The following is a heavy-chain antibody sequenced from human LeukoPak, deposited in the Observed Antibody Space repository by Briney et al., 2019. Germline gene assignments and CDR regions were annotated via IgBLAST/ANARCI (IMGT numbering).Heavy chain of an antibody. CDR1: GFTFSSYG. D-gene: IGHD6-13*01. J-gene: IGHJ4*02. V-gene: IGHV3-30*02. Sequence: GGSLRLSCAASGFTFSSYGMHWVRQAPGKGLEWVAVIWYDGSNKYYADSVKGRFTISRDNSKNTLYLQMNSLRAEDTAVYYCAKAMGGGKIAAAAVDYWGQGTLVTVSS. CDR3: AKAMGGGKIAAAAVDY. CDR2: IWYDGSNK.